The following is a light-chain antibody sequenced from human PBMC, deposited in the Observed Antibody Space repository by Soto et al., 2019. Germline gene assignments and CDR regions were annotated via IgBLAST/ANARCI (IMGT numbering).Light chain of an antibody. CDR3: LQDINYPWT. J-gene: IGKJ1*01. V-gene: IGKV3D-20*02. Sequence: EIVLTQSPGTVSLSTGERAALTCRASQSVSSSQLAWYQHKPGQAPRLLIYDASRRATGIPDRFSGSGSGTDFTLTISRLEPEDSATYYCLQDINYPWTFGQGTKVDI. CDR2: DAS. CDR1: QSVSSSQ.